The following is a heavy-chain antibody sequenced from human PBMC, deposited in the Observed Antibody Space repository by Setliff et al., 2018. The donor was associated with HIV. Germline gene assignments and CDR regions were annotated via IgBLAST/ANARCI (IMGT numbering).Heavy chain of an antibody. CDR1: GGSISTYY. CDR2: IYFTGSS. Sequence: SETLSLTCTVSGGSISTYYWSWIRQPPGKGLEWIGSIYFTGSSDNNPSLKSRVTLSVDTSKHQFSLKLSSVTAADTAVYYCARVRTMGSYGFYYDYMDVWGKGTTVTVSS. J-gene: IGHJ6*03. D-gene: IGHD5-18*01. V-gene: IGHV4-59*12. CDR3: ARVRTMGSYGFYYDYMDV.